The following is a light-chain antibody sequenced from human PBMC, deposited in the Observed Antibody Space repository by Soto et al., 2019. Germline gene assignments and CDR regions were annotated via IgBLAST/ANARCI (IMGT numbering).Light chain of an antibody. V-gene: IGKV1-39*01. CDR2: GAS. Sequence: IQMTQSPSSLSASVGDRVTITCRASQSISTYVKWYQQKPGKAPKVLLYGASILQTGVPSRFSGSGSGTDFTLTIRSLQPEDSATYCCQQSYTTPWTFGQGTKVEIK. CDR3: QQSYTTPWT. CDR1: QSISTY. J-gene: IGKJ1*01.